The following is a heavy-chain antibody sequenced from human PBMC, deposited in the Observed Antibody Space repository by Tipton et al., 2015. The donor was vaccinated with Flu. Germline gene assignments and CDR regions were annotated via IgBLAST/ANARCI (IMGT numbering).Heavy chain of an antibody. J-gene: IGHJ6*02. CDR1: GGSISSFY. Sequence: GLVKPSETLSLTCTVSGGSISSFYWSWVRQPPGKGLEWIGYIFYSGSTNYNPSLKSRVTISVDTSKNQFSLKLTSVTAADTAVYYCARVVCSGGTCYSGDRYGMDVWGQGTTVTVSS. D-gene: IGHD2-15*01. CDR3: ARVVCSGGTCYSGDRYGMDV. CDR2: IFYSGST. V-gene: IGHV4-59*01.